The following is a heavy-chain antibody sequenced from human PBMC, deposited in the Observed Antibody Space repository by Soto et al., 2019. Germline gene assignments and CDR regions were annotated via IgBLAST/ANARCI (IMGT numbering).Heavy chain of an antibody. J-gene: IGHJ4*02. CDR1: GFTFSSYA. V-gene: IGHV3-30-3*01. D-gene: IGHD3-16*01. Sequence: QVQLVESGGGVVQPGRSLRLSCAASGFTFSSYAMHWVRQAPGKGLEWVAVISYDGSNKYYADCVKGRFNISRDNSRYKLSRQMNRLRAEDTAVYYCARGGEPIDYWGQGTLGTVAS. CDR2: ISYDGSNK. CDR3: ARGGEPIDY.